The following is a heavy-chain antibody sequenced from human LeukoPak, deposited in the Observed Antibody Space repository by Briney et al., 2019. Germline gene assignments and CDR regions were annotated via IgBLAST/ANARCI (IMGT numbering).Heavy chain of an antibody. CDR2: IYDDNT. J-gene: IGHJ4*02. D-gene: IGHD3-16*01. CDR3: ARGKVGGFCFSLAY. Sequence: GGSLRLSCAASGFTVSAYAMAWVRQAPGKGLEWVSTIYDDNTYYADSVKGRFAISTDNSKNTLYLQMNSLRVEDTAVYFCARGKVGGFCFSLAYWGQGPLV. CDR1: GFTVSAYA. V-gene: IGHV3-23*01.